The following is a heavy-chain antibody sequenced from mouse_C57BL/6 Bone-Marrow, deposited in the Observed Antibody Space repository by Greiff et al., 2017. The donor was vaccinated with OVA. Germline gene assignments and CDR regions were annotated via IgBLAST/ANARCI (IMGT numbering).Heavy chain of an antibody. CDR1: GYTFTSYG. CDR2: IYPRSGNT. J-gene: IGHJ1*03. V-gene: IGHV1-81*01. Sequence: VQLQQSGAELARPGASVKLSCKASGYTFTSYGISWVKQRTGQGLEWIGEIYPRSGNTYYNEKFKGKATLTADKSSSTAYMQLSSLTSEDSAVYFCARHPRNYGSSLWYFDVWGTGTTVTVSS. D-gene: IGHD1-1*01. CDR3: ARHPRNYGSSLWYFDV.